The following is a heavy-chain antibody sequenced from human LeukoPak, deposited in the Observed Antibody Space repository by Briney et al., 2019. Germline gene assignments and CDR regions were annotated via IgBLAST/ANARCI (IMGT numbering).Heavy chain of an antibody. D-gene: IGHD3-10*01. CDR2: ISWNSGSI. CDR3: AKAPDMGFGELPDY. CDR1: GFTLDDYA. Sequence: GGSLRLSCAASGFTLDDYAMHWVRQAPGKGLEWVSGISWNSGSIGYADSVKGRFTISRDNAKNSLYLQMNSLRAEDTALYYCAKAPDMGFGELPDYWGQGTLVTVSS. J-gene: IGHJ4*02. V-gene: IGHV3-9*01.